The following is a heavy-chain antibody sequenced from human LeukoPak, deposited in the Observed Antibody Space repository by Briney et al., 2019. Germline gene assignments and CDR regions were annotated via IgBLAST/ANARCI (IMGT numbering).Heavy chain of an antibody. CDR3: ARLIAAAGFYYFYYMDV. J-gene: IGHJ6*03. CDR2: INHSGST. V-gene: IGHV4-34*01. CDR1: GGSFSGYY. D-gene: IGHD6-13*01. Sequence: SETLSLTCAVYGGSFSGYYWSWIRQPPGKGLEWIGEINHSGSTNYNPSLKSRVTISVDTSKNQFSLKLSSVTAADTAVYYCARLIAAAGFYYFYYMDVWGKGTTVTISS.